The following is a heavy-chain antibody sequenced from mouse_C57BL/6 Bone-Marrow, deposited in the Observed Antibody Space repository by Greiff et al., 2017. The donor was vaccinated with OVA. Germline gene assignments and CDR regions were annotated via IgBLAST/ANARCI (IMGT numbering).Heavy chain of an antibody. V-gene: IGHV3-6*01. CDR1: GYSITSGYY. D-gene: IGHD1-1*01. J-gene: IGHJ4*01. CDR2: ISYDGSN. Sequence: DVQLQESGPGLVKPSQSLSLTCSVTGYSITSGYYWNWIRQFPGNKLEWMGYISYDGSNNYNPSLKNRISITRDTSKNQFFLKLNSVTTEDTATYYCARTGAVVGPGAMDYWGQGTSVTVSS. CDR3: ARTGAVVGPGAMDY.